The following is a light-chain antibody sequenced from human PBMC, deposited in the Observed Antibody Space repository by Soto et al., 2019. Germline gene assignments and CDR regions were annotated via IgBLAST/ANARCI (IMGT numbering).Light chain of an antibody. CDR2: DVS. J-gene: IGKJ1*01. V-gene: IGKV1-5*01. Sequence: DIQMTQSPSTVSASVGDRITITCRASQSINTWLAWYRQRPGEAPQLLIYDVSTLAMGVPARFSGSGSGTDFTLSISRLQADDSATFYCQQYQTYSRTFGQGTKVEVK. CDR3: QQYQTYSRT. CDR1: QSINTW.